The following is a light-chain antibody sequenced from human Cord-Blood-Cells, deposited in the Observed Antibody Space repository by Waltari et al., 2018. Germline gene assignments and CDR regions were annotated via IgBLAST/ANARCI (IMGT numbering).Light chain of an antibody. J-gene: IGKJ2*03. Sequence: DIVMTQSPDSLAVCLGERATINCKASQSVLYSSNNKNYLAWYQQKPGQPPKLLIYWASTLESGVPDRFSGSGSGTDFTLTISSLQAEDFAVYYCQQYYSTPYSFGQGTKLEIK. V-gene: IGKV4-1*01. CDR2: WAS. CDR1: QSVLYSSNNKNY. CDR3: QQYYSTPYS.